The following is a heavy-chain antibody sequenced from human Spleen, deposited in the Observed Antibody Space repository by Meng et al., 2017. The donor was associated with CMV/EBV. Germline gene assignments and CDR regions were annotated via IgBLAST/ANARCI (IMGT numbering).Heavy chain of an antibody. CDR2: INHSGST. CDR1: GGSFSGYY. J-gene: IGHJ4*02. CDR3: ARERWTKAPIFDY. V-gene: IGHV4-34*01. Sequence: GSLRLSCAVYGGSFSGYYWSWIRQPPGKGLEWIGEINHSGSTNYNPSLKSRVTISVDTSKNQFSLKLSSVTAADTAVYYCARERWTKAPIFDYWGQGTLVTVSS. D-gene: IGHD5-24*01.